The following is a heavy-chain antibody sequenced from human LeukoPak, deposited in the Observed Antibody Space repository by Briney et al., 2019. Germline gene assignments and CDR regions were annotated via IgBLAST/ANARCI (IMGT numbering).Heavy chain of an antibody. CDR3: TKATKWLAFDD. V-gene: IGHV4-59*11. CDR1: GGSTSSHF. CDR2: IYTGGTT. Sequence: SEPLSLTCTVSGGSTSSHFWSWIRQPPGKGQEWSGKIYTGGTTNYNPSLTTGVTISIDTSKNQLSLHLASVTAADTAVYYCTKATKWLAFDDWGRGTLVAVSS. D-gene: IGHD6-19*01. J-gene: IGHJ4*02.